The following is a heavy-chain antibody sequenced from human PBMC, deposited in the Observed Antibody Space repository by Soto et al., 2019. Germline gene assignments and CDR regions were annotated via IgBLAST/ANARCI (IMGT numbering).Heavy chain of an antibody. D-gene: IGHD1-26*01. CDR3: ARDGRDGIVGATGYFDY. Sequence: QVQLVQSGAEVKKPGSSVKVSCKASRGTFSSYAISWVRQAPGQGLEWMGGIIPIFGTANYAQKFQGRVTITADESTGTAYMELSSLRSEDTAVYYCARDGRDGIVGATGYFDYWGQGTLVTVSS. J-gene: IGHJ4*02. CDR1: RGTFSSYA. CDR2: IIPIFGTA. V-gene: IGHV1-69*01.